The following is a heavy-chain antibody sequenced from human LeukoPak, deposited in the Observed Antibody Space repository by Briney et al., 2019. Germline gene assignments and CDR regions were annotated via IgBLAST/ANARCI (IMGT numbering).Heavy chain of an antibody. CDR1: GYSFTSYW. CDR2: IYPGDSDT. J-gene: IGHJ4*02. Sequence: GESLKIFCKGSGYSFTSYWIGWVRQMPGKGLEWMGIIYPGDSDTRYSPSFQGQVTISADKSNSTAYLQWSSLKASDTAMYYCARPYYYGSGSYYNIYYFDYWGQGTLVTVSS. CDR3: ARPYYYGSGSYYNIYYFDY. V-gene: IGHV5-51*01. D-gene: IGHD3-10*01.